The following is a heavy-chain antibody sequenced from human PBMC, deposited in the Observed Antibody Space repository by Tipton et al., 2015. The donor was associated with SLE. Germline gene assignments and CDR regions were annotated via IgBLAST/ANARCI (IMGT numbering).Heavy chain of an antibody. D-gene: IGHD3-10*01. CDR2: IGSNGDST. J-gene: IGHJ6*02. Sequence: SLRLSCEASGFTFSGYIMHWIRQAPGKGLEYVSAIGSNGDSTYYADSVKGRFTISRDSSMNTLYLQMGSLGAEDMAVYYCAREYVVRGVIITEGMDVWGQGTTVTVSS. CDR1: GFTFSGYI. V-gene: IGHV3-64*02. CDR3: AREYVVRGVIITEGMDV.